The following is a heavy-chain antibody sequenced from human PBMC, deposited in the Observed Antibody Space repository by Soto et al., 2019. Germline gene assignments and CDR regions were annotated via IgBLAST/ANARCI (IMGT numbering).Heavy chain of an antibody. CDR1: GGTFSSYA. Sequence: SVKVSCKASGGTFSSYAISWVRQAPGQGLEWMGGIIPIFGTANYAQKFQGRVTITADESTSTAYMELSSLRSEDTAVYYCARELRITMIRGVSYYGMDVWGQGTTVTVSS. CDR2: IIPIFGTA. CDR3: ARELRITMIRGVSYYGMDV. V-gene: IGHV1-69*13. D-gene: IGHD3-10*01. J-gene: IGHJ6*02.